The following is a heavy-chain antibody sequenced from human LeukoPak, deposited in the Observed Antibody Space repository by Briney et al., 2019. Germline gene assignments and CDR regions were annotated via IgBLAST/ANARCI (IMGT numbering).Heavy chain of an antibody. CDR1: GYTFTGYY. J-gene: IGHJ6*03. Sequence: GASVKVSCKASGYTFTGYYMHWVRQAPGQGLEWMGWINPNSGGTNYAQKFQGRVTMTRDTSISTAYMELSRLRSDDTAVYYCARDQSSSGWSYYYYYYYMDVWGKGTTVTISS. D-gene: IGHD6-19*01. CDR3: ARDQSSSGWSYYYYYYYMDV. CDR2: INPNSGGT. V-gene: IGHV1-2*02.